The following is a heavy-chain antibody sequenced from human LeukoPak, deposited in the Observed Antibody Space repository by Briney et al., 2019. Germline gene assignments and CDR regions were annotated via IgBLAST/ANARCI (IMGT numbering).Heavy chain of an antibody. V-gene: IGHV1-18*01. CDR1: GYTFTSYG. Sequence: EASVKVSCKASGYTFTSYGISWVRQAPGQGLEWMGWISAYNGNTNYAQKLQGRVTVTTDTSTSTAYMELRSLRSDDTAVYYCARVWPNYDILTGYYDYWGQGTLVTVSS. CDR2: ISAYNGNT. CDR3: ARVWPNYDILTGYYDY. D-gene: IGHD3-9*01. J-gene: IGHJ4*02.